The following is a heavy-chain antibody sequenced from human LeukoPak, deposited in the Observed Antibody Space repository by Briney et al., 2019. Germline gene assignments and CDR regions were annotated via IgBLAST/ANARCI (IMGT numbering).Heavy chain of an antibody. D-gene: IGHD4-23*01. V-gene: IGHV1-2*04. CDR1: GDTFTGYY. J-gene: IGHJ4*02. Sequence: ASVKVSCKASGDTFTGYYMHWVRQAPGQGLEWMGWINPNSGGTNYAQKFQGWVTMTRDTSISTAYMELTRLRSDDTAVYYCARGLETVLTPHFDYWSQGTLVTVPS. CDR2: INPNSGGT. CDR3: ARGLETVLTPHFDY.